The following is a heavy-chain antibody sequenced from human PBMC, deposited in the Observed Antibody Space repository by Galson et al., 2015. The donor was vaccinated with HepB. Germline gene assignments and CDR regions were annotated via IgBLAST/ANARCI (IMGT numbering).Heavy chain of an antibody. D-gene: IGHD3-3*01. J-gene: IGHJ4*02. CDR2: ITASRKTI. CDR1: GFTFSDYS. CDR3: ARGGWSGMFVRHLFFDH. V-gene: IGHV3-48*01. Sequence: SLRLSCAVSGFTFSDYSMNWVRQAPGKGLEWVAYITASRKTIYYEDSVKGRFTISRDNAKDSVYLQMKSLRAEDTAVYFCARGGWSGMFVRHLFFDHWGQGTVVTVSS.